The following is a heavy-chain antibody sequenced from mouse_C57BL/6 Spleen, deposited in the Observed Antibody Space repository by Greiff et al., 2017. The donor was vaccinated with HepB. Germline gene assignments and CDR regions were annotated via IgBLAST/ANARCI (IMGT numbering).Heavy chain of an antibody. CDR3: ARYYYGSSDAY. J-gene: IGHJ3*01. Sequence: QVQLQQSGAELARPGASVKLSCKASGYTFTSYGISWVKQRTGQGLEWIGEIYPRSGNTYYNEKFKGKAALTADKSSSTAYMELRSLTSEDSAVYFCARYYYGSSDAYWGQGTLVTVSA. CDR1: GYTFTSYG. CDR2: IYPRSGNT. D-gene: IGHD1-1*01. V-gene: IGHV1-81*01.